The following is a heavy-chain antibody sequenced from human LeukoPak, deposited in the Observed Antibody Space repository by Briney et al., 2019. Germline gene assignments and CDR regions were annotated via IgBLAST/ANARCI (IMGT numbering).Heavy chain of an antibody. CDR2: IYYSGSI. Sequence: PSETLSLTCTVSGVSISSYYWSWIRQPPGKGLEWIGYIYYSGSIKYNPSLKSRVTMSVDTSKNQFSLKLSSVTAADTAVYYCARGSWIQSSPAIYYFDYWGQGTLVTVSS. CDR3: ARGSWIQSSPAIYYFDY. J-gene: IGHJ4*02. V-gene: IGHV4-59*01. D-gene: IGHD5-18*01. CDR1: GVSISSYY.